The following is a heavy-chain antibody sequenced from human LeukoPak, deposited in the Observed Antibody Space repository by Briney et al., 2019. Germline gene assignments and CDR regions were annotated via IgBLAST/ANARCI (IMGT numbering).Heavy chain of an antibody. Sequence: SETLSLTCTVSGGSISSHYWSWIRQPPGKGLEWIGYTYYSGSTNYNPSLKSRVTISVDTSKNQFSLKLSSVTSADTAVYYRARDFLQWPYGWFGPWGQGTLVTVSS. CDR3: ARDFLQWPYGWFGP. J-gene: IGHJ5*02. D-gene: IGHD6-19*01. CDR1: GGSISSHY. V-gene: IGHV4-59*11. CDR2: TYYSGST.